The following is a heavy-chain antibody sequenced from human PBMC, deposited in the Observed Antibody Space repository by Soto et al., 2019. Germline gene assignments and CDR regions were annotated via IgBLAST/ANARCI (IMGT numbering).Heavy chain of an antibody. CDR2: INPDSGGT. CDR3: ARDLSGSQRNWFDP. J-gene: IGHJ5*02. V-gene: IGHV1-2*04. CDR1: GYTFTGYY. D-gene: IGHD1-26*01. Sequence: GASGKVSCKASGYTFTGYYINWGRQAPGQGLEWVGWINPDSGGTNYAQKLQGWVTMTRDTSISTAYMEVSRLRSDDTAVYYCARDLSGSQRNWFDPWGQGTLVTVSS.